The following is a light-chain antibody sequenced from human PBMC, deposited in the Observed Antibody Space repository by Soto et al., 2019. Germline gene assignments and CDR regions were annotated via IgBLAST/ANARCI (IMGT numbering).Light chain of an antibody. V-gene: IGKV1-5*01. CDR3: QQYNNWPLT. J-gene: IGKJ4*01. CDR2: DAS. Sequence: DIQMTQSPSTLSASVGDRVTITCRASQSISSWLAWYQQKPGKAPKLLIYDASSLESGVPSRFGGSGSGTEFTLTISSLQPDDFATYYCQQYNNWPLTFGGGTKVDIK. CDR1: QSISSW.